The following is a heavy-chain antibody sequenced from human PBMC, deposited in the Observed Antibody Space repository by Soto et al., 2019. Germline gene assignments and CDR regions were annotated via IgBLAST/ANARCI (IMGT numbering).Heavy chain of an antibody. J-gene: IGHJ6*02. Sequence: QVQLVESGGGVVQPGGSLRLSCAASGFTFSSYAMHWVRQAPGKGLEWVAVISYDGSNKYYADSVKGRFTISRDNSKNTLYLQMNSLRAEDTAVYYCARDLQDTQYSSSWYYYYGMDVWGQGTTVTVSS. CDR2: ISYDGSNK. V-gene: IGHV3-30-3*01. CDR1: GFTFSSYA. CDR3: ARDLQDTQYSSSWYYYYGMDV. D-gene: IGHD6-13*01.